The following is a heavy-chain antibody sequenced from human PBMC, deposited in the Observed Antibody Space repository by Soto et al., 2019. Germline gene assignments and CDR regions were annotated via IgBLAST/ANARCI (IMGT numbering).Heavy chain of an antibody. CDR3: ARSKSVVDSPGGWFDP. Sequence: PRGFLKNSLKGFGYSFTSFWIGWVGPIPRKGLEWMGIIYPGDSDTRYSPSFQGQVTISADKSISTAYLQWSSLKASDTAMYYCARSKSVVDSPGGWFDPWGQGSLVTCSS. D-gene: IGHD2-15*01. CDR2: IYPGDSDT. CDR1: GYSFTSFW. V-gene: IGHV5-51*01. J-gene: IGHJ5*02.